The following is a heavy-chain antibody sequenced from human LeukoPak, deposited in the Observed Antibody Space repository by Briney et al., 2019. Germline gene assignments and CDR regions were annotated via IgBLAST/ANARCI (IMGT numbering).Heavy chain of an antibody. D-gene: IGHD3-22*01. CDR2: ISGSGGST. CDR3: AKVLNSYYYDSSGSH. V-gene: IGHV3-23*01. Sequence: GGSLRLSCAASGFTFSSYAMSWVRQAPGKGLEWVSAISGSGGSTYYADSVRGRFTISRDNSKNTLYLQMNSLRAEDTAVYYCAKVLNSYYYDSSGSHWGQGTLVTVSS. CDR1: GFTFSSYA. J-gene: IGHJ4*02.